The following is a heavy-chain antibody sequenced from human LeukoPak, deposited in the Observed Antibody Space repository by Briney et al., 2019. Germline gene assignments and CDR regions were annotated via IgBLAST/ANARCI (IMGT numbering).Heavy chain of an antibody. CDR2: IYSDDST. V-gene: IGHV3-66*01. CDR3: ARADYGDYGLYLDY. J-gene: IGHJ4*02. CDR1: GITVSSKY. Sequence: GGSLRLSCAASGITVSSKYMSWVRQAPGKGLGWVSVIYSDDSTYYADSVKGRFTISRDNAKNTLYLHMHSLRAEDTAVYYCARADYGDYGLYLDYWGQGSLVTVSS. D-gene: IGHD4-17*01.